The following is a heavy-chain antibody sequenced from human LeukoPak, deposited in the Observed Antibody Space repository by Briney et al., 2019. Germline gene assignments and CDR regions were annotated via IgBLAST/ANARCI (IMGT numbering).Heavy chain of an antibody. CDR3: ARDLNLYSSGWYDAFDL. D-gene: IGHD6-19*01. Sequence: GGSLRLSCAASGFTLSTYWMTWVRQAPGKGLEWVANIKQDESKKNFVDSVNGRFTISRDNAKNSLYLQMNSLRAEDTAMYYCARDLNLYSSGWYDAFDLWGQGTMVTVSS. J-gene: IGHJ3*01. CDR2: IKQDESKK. CDR1: GFTLSTYW. V-gene: IGHV3-7*01.